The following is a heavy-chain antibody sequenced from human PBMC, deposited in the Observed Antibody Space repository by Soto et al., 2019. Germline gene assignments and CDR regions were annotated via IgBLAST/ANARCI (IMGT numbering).Heavy chain of an antibody. CDR2: IYYSGST. D-gene: IGHD6-6*01. CDR1: GGSISSYY. J-gene: IGHJ4*02. Sequence: NPSGTLSLTCTVSGGSISSYYWSWIRQPPGKGLEWIGYIYYSGSTNYNPSLKSRVTISVDTSKNQFSLKLSSVTAADTAVYYCAGDSTSSRFFYWGQGTLVPVSS. V-gene: IGHV4-59*08. CDR3: AGDSTSSRFFY.